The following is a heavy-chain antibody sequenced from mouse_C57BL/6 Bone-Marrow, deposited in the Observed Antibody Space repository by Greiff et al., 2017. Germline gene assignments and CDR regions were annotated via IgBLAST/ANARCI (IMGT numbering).Heavy chain of an antibody. Sequence: QVQLQQPGAELVKPGASVKLSCKASGYTFTSYWMHWVKQRPGQGLEWIGMIHPNSGSTNYNEKFKSKATLTVDKSSSTAYMQLSSLTSEDSAVYYCARFDYYGSSYVYFDYWGQGTTLTVSS. V-gene: IGHV1-64*01. D-gene: IGHD1-1*01. CDR2: IHPNSGST. J-gene: IGHJ2*01. CDR3: ARFDYYGSSYVYFDY. CDR1: GYTFTSYW.